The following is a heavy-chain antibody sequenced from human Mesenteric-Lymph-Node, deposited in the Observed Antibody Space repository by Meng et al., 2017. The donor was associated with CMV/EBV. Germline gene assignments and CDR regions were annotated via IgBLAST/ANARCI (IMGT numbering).Heavy chain of an antibody. CDR1: GFTVSTNY. CDR3: ARDLEARGWGLGGSYYYYGMDV. D-gene: IGHD3-10*01. V-gene: IGHV3-53*01. J-gene: IGHJ6*02. Sequence: GESLKISCAASGFTVSTNYMSWVRQAPGKGLEWVSVVYSGGKTDYADSVRGRFTISRDNSKNTLYLQMNSLRAEDTAVYYCARDLEARGWGLGGSYYYYGMDVWGQGTTVTVSS. CDR2: VYSGGKT.